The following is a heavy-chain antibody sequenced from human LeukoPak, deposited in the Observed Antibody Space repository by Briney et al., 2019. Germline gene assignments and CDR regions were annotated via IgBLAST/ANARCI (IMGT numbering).Heavy chain of an antibody. CDR2: IYYSGST. D-gene: IGHD6-13*01. Sequence: SETLSLTCTVSGGSVSSGDYYWSWIRQPPGKGLEWIGYIYYSGSTYYNPSLKSRVAISVDMSKNQFSLKLSSVTAADTAVYYCARGPGKAAGGSLHYWGQGTLVTVSS. J-gene: IGHJ4*02. CDR3: ARGPGKAAGGSLHY. CDR1: GGSVSSGDYY. V-gene: IGHV4-30-4*08.